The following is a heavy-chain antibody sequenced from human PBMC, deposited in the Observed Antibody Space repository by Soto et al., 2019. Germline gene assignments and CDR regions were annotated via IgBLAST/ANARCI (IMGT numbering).Heavy chain of an antibody. CDR2: ISRDGSST. J-gene: IGHJ4*02. CDR3: ARESSGYSYYFDY. V-gene: IGHV3-74*01. CDR1: GLTFSNYW. D-gene: IGHD5-12*01. Sequence: QPGGSLRLSCAGSGLTFSNYWIHWVRQAPGQGLAWVSRISRDGSSTTYADSVKGRFTISRDFAKNTVYLQMNSLRAEDTAVYYCARESSGYSYYFDYWGQGT.